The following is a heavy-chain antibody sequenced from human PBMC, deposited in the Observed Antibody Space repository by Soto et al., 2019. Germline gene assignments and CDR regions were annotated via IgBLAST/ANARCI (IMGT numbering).Heavy chain of an antibody. Sequence: QVQLVESGGGVVQPGRSLRLSCAASGFTFTTYGMHWVRQAPGKGLEWVAVMWFDGKHQYYADSVKGRFTISRDNSKNTPYLQMNSLRADDTALYYCARWTYYDSSGYYYVFDYWGQGTLVTVSS. D-gene: IGHD3-22*01. V-gene: IGHV3-33*01. CDR1: GFTFTTYG. CDR2: MWFDGKHQ. J-gene: IGHJ4*02. CDR3: ARWTYYDSSGYYYVFDY.